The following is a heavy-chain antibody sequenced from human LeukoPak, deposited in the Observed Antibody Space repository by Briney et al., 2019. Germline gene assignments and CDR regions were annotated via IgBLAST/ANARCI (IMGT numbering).Heavy chain of an antibody. D-gene: IGHD1-26*01. V-gene: IGHV3-66*01. Sequence: PGGSLRLSCAASGFTVSSNHMSWVRQAPGKGLEWVSVFYSGGSTYYADSVKGRFTISRDNSKNTLYLQMNSLRAEDTAVYYCARVLGGSYYYYYYYGMDVWGQGTRSPSP. CDR1: GFTVSSNH. J-gene: IGHJ6*02. CDR3: ARVLGGSYYYYYYYGMDV. CDR2: FYSGGST.